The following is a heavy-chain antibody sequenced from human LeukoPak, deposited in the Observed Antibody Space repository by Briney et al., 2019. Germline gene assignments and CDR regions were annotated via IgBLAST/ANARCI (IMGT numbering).Heavy chain of an antibody. V-gene: IGHV4-59*01. CDR1: GGSISSYY. CDR3: ARGRYGGYFDC. CDR2: IYYSGST. Sequence: SETLSLTCTVSGGSISSYYWSWIRQPPGKGLEWIGYIYYSGSTNYNPSLKSRVTISVDTSKNQFSLKLSSVTAADTAVYYCARGRYGGYFDCWGQGTLVTVSS. J-gene: IGHJ4*02. D-gene: IGHD4-23*01.